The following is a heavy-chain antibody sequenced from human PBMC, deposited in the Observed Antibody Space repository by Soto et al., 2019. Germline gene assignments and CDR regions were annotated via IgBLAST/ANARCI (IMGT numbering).Heavy chain of an antibody. V-gene: IGHV1-69*06. CDR2: IIPIFGTA. CDR3: ARQEVEYSSSSPYYYYYGMCV. Sequence: SVKVSCKASGGTFSSYAISWVRQAPGQGLEWMGGIIPIFGTANYAQKFQGRVTITADKSTSTAYMERSSLRSEDTAVYHCARQEVEYSSSSPYYYYYGMCVWGQGTTVTVSS. CDR1: GGTFSSYA. D-gene: IGHD6-6*01. J-gene: IGHJ6*02.